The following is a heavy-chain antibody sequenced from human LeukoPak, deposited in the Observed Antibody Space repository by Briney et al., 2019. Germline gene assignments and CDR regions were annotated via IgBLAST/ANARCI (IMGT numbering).Heavy chain of an antibody. D-gene: IGHD3-3*01. Sequence: QPGGSLRLSCAASGFTFSSYAMHWVRQAPGKGLEYVSAISSNGGSTYYANSVKGRFTISRDNSKSTLYLQMGSLRAEDMAVYYCARHGHYDFWSGYPLDYWGQGTLVTVSS. CDR3: ARHGHYDFWSGYPLDY. CDR2: ISSNGGST. J-gene: IGHJ4*02. V-gene: IGHV3-64*01. CDR1: GFTFSSYA.